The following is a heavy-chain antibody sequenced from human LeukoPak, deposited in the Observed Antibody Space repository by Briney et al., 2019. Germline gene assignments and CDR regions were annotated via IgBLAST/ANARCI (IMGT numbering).Heavy chain of an antibody. CDR1: GFTVSSNY. V-gene: IGHV3-66*01. CDR3: ARVQADYYYGMDV. J-gene: IGHJ6*02. Sequence: GGSLRLSCAASGFTVSSNYMSWVRQAPGKGLEWVSVIYSGGSTYYADSVKGRFTISRDNSKNTLYLQMNSLRAGDTAVYYCARVQADYYYGMDVWGQGTTVTVSS. CDR2: IYSGGST.